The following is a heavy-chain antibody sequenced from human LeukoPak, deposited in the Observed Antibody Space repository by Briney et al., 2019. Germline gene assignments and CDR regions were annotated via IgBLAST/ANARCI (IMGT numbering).Heavy chain of an antibody. CDR2: INPNSGGT. Sequence: ASVKVSCKASGYTFTGYYMHWVRQAPGQGLEWMGWINPNSGGTNYAQKFQGRVTMTRGTSISTAYMELSRLRSDDTAVYYCARGYSIFSRYFFDYWSQGTLVTVSS. CDR1: GYTFTGYY. D-gene: IGHD4-11*01. CDR3: ARGYSIFSRYFFDY. V-gene: IGHV1-2*02. J-gene: IGHJ4*02.